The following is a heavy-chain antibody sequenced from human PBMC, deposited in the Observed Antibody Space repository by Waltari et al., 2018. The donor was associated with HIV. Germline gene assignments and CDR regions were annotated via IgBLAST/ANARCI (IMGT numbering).Heavy chain of an antibody. D-gene: IGHD3-22*01. CDR3: FYYSNTESYGLDV. V-gene: IGHV1-2*06. CDR1: GYTFTALY. J-gene: IGHJ6*02. CDR2: INPKSGVT. Sequence: QGQLVQSGAEGKKTGASVKVSCKASGYTFTALYIHWVRQAHGQGLEWMGRINPKSGVTHYAQKFQDRVTVTRDTSITTAYMELSSLRSDDTARYFCFYYSNTESYGLDVWGQGTTVTVSS.